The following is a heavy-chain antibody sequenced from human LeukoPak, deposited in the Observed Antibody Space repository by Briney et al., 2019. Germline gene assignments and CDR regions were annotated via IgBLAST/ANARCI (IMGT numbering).Heavy chain of an antibody. CDR3: ARLALIGHRELVRHAFDI. V-gene: IGHV1-18*01. D-gene: IGHD1-1*01. J-gene: IGHJ3*02. CDR2: ISAYNGNT. Sequence: GASVKVSCKASGYTFTSYGISWVRQAPGQGLEWMGWISAYNGNTNYAQKLQGRVTMTTDTSTSTAYMELSSLRSEDTAVYYCARLALIGHRELVRHAFDIWGQGTMVTVSS. CDR1: GYTFTSYG.